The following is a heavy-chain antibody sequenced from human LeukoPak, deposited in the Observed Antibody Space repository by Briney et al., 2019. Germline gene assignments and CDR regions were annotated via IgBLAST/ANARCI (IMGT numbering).Heavy chain of an antibody. V-gene: IGHV4-39*01. CDR3: ARLPRGYSGYDGEVYVDV. CDR1: GGSISSSSYY. Sequence: SETLSLTCTVSGGSISSSSYYWGWIRQPPGKGLEWIGSIYYSGSTYYNPSLKSRVTISVDASKNQFSLKLSSVTAADTAVYYCARLPRGYSGYDGEVYVDVWGKGTTVTVSS. J-gene: IGHJ6*03. D-gene: IGHD5-12*01. CDR2: IYYSGST.